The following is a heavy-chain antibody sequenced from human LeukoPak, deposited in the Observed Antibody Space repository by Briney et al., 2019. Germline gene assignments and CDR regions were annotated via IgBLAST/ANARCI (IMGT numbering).Heavy chain of an antibody. CDR3: ARDIRGYSGYDPFFDY. CDR1: GFTFSSYA. Sequence: GGSLRLPCAASGFTFSSYAMSWVRQAPGKGLEWVSAISGSGGSTYYADSVKGRFTISRDNSKNTLYLQMNSLRAEDTAVYYCARDIRGYSGYDPFFDYWGQGTLVTVSS. CDR2: ISGSGGST. D-gene: IGHD5-12*01. J-gene: IGHJ4*02. V-gene: IGHV3-23*01.